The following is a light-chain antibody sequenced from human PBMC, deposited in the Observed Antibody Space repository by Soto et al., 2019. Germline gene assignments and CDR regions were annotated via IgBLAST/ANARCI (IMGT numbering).Light chain of an antibody. CDR2: GAS. CDR1: QSVSSN. CDR3: QQYNNWPGT. J-gene: IGKJ3*01. Sequence: XVXTXXPATXSXSPGERATLSCRASQSVSSNLAWYQQKPGQAPRLLIYGASTRATGIPARFSGSGSGTEFTLTISSLQSEDFAVYYCQQYNNWPGTFGPGTKVDIK. V-gene: IGKV3-15*01.